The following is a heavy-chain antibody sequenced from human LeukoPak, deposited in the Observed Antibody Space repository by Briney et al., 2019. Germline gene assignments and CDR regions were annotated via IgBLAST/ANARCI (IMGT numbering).Heavy chain of an antibody. CDR2: ISWNSGSI. J-gene: IGHJ4*02. CDR3: AKDSNYDSSGYVDY. CDR1: GFTFDDYA. D-gene: IGHD3-22*01. V-gene: IGHV3-9*01. Sequence: GGSLRLSCAASGFTFDDYAMHWVRQAPGKGLEWVSGISWNSGSIGYADSVKGRLTIPRDNAKNSLYLQMNSLRAEDTALYYCAKDSNYDSSGYVDYWGQGTLVTVSS.